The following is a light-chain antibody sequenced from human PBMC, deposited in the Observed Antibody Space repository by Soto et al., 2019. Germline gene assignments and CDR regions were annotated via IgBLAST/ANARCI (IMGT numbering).Light chain of an antibody. Sequence: QSVLTQPPSASVSPGQSVTISCTGTSSVYVSWYQQHPVKAPKLIIYEVNKRPSGVPDRFSGSKSGNTASLTVSGLQAEEEADYYCSSHAGNNDFVFGTGTRVTVL. CDR3: SSHAGNNDFV. CDR2: EVN. J-gene: IGLJ1*01. CDR1: SSVY. V-gene: IGLV2-8*01.